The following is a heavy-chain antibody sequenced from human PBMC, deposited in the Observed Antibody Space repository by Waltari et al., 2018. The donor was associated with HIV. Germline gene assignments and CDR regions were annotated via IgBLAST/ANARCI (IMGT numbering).Heavy chain of an antibody. V-gene: IGHV4-34*01. CDR2: INHSGRT. Sequence: QVQLQQWGAGLLKPSETLSLTCAVYGGSFSGYYWSWIRQPPGKGLEWIGEINHSGRTNYNPSLKMRVTISVDTSKNQFSLKLSSVTAADTAVYYCAGRGLELPGFNDYWGQGTLVTVSS. D-gene: IGHD1-7*01. CDR1: GGSFSGYY. CDR3: AGRGLELPGFNDY. J-gene: IGHJ4*02.